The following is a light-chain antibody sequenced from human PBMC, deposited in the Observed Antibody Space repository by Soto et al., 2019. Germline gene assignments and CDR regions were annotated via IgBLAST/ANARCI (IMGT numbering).Light chain of an antibody. J-gene: IGKJ4*01. CDR3: QQSSNWPPSLT. V-gene: IGKV3-11*01. CDR1: QSVSMF. CDR2: DAS. Sequence: EIVLTQSPGTLSLSPGDRVTLSCRASQSVSMFLAWYHHXXXXXXRLLIYDASLRATGIPARFSGSGSGTDFTLTISGLEPEDIGVYYCQQSSNWPPSLTFGGGTRVEI.